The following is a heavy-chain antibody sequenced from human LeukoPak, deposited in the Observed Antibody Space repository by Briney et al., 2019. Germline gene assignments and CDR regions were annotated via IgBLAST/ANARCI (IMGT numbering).Heavy chain of an antibody. V-gene: IGHV5-51*01. CDR3: ARLSVGTYSPFDF. CDR2: IYPADSDT. Sequence: GESLKISCKGSGYNFNVYRIAWLRQMPGKGLEWMGIIYPADSDTRYSPSFQGQVTISADKSISTAYLQWSSLKASDTAMYYCARLSVGTYSPFDFWGQGSLVTVSS. CDR1: GYNFNVYR. D-gene: IGHD1-26*01. J-gene: IGHJ4*02.